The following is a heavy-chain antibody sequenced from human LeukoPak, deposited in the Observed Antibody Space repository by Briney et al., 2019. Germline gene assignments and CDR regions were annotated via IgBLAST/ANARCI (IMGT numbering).Heavy chain of an antibody. D-gene: IGHD4-17*01. V-gene: IGHV3-21*01. CDR1: GFTFSSYS. CDR2: ISSSSSYI. J-gene: IGHJ4*02. Sequence: GGSLRLSCAASGFTFSSYSRNWVRQAPAKGLEWVASISSSSSYIYYADSVKGRFTISRDNAKNSLYLQINSLRAEDTAVYYCAREHGDSNDLWGQGTLVTVST. CDR3: AREHGDSNDL.